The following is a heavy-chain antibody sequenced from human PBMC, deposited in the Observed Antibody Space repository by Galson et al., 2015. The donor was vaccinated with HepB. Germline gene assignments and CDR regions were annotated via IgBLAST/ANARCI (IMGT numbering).Heavy chain of an antibody. D-gene: IGHD6-19*01. J-gene: IGHJ3*02. CDR3: ARPLPSSGWSKGAFDI. Sequence: SVKVSCKASGGTFSSYAISWVRQAPGQGLEWMGGIIPIFGTANYAQKFQGRVTITADKSTSTAYMELSSLRSEDTAVYYCARPLPSSGWSKGAFDIWGQGTMVTVSS. V-gene: IGHV1-69*06. CDR1: GGTFSSYA. CDR2: IIPIFGTA.